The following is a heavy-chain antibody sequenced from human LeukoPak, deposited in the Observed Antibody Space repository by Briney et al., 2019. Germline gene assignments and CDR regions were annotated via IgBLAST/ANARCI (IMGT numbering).Heavy chain of an antibody. CDR3: ARVGGIPLGAFDI. CDR1: GGSISSGGYY. V-gene: IGHV4-30-2*01. CDR2: IYHSGST. D-gene: IGHD3-10*01. J-gene: IGHJ3*02. Sequence: PSQTLSLTCTVSGGSISSGGYYWSWIRQPPGKGLEWIGYIYHSGSTYYNPSLKSRVTISVDRSKNQFSLKLSSVTAADTAVYYCARVGGIPLGAFDIWGQGTMVTVSS.